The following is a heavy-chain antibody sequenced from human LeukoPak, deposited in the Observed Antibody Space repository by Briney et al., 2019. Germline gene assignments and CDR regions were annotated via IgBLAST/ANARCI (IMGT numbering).Heavy chain of an antibody. J-gene: IGHJ4*02. Sequence: GGSLRLSCAASGFTLSSYEMNWVRQAPGKGLEWVSYISGSGSTIYYADSVKGRFTISRDNAKNSLYLQMNSLRAEDTAVYYCAREGRYFFDYWGQGTLVTVSS. D-gene: IGHD3-9*01. CDR3: AREGRYFFDY. CDR2: ISGSGSTI. V-gene: IGHV3-48*03. CDR1: GFTLSSYE.